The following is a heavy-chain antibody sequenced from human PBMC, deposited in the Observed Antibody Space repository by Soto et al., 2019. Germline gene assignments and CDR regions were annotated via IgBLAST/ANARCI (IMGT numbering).Heavy chain of an antibody. V-gene: IGHV4-31*03. D-gene: IGHD4-17*01. CDR3: ARNAIPKDYGGNTAFDI. CDR2: IFHTGST. CDR1: GGSINSNYYY. J-gene: IGHJ3*02. Sequence: SETLSLTCSVSGGSINSNYYYWSWVRQRPGKGLEWLGYIFHTGSTHYNPSFKSRLSISVDTSKDQFSLRLTSMAAADTALYYCARNAIPKDYGGNTAFDISGKGTWVTVSS.